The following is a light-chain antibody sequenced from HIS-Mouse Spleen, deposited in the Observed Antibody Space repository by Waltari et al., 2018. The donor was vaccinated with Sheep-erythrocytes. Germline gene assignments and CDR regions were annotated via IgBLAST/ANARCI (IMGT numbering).Light chain of an antibody. CDR2: DAS. CDR3: QQRSNWYT. Sequence: EIVLTQSPATLSLSPGERATLPCRASQSVSSYLAWYQQKPGQAPRLLIYDASNRATGIPARFSGSGSGTDFTLTSSSLEPEDFAVYYCQQRSNWYTFGQGTKLEIK. V-gene: IGKV3-11*01. J-gene: IGKJ2*01. CDR1: QSVSSY.